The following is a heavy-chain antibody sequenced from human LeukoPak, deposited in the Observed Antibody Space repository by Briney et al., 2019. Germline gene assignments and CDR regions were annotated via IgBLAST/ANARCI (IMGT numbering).Heavy chain of an antibody. CDR3: ATHSMVVAANQGAFDI. Sequence: GASVKVSCKASGYTFTGYYMHWVRQAPGKGLEWMGGFDPEDGETIYAQKFQGRVTMTEDTSTDTAYMELSSLRSKDTAVYYCATHSMVVAANQGAFDIWGQGTMVTVSS. V-gene: IGHV1-24*01. D-gene: IGHD2-15*01. J-gene: IGHJ3*02. CDR2: FDPEDGET. CDR1: GYTFTGYY.